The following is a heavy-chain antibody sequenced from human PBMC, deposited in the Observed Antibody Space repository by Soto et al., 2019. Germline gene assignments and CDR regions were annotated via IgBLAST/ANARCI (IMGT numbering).Heavy chain of an antibody. CDR3: ARGTFDSSANDFAGWCGP. CDR1: GYSFTDYY. V-gene: IGHV1-2*02. CDR2: IIPNNGGT. D-gene: IGHD3-22*01. J-gene: IGHJ5*02. Sequence: QVQLEQSGAEVKKPGASVKVSCKASGYSFTDYYIHWVRQAPGQGIEWMGWIIPNNGGTKYAQKSHERVVTTRDTSINTPYMELSRLRSDATAVYYCARGTFDSSANDFAGWCGPWGQGTLVTVSS.